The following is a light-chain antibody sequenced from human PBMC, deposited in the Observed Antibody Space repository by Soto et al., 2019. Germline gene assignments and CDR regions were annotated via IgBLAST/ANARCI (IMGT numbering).Light chain of an antibody. CDR3: QQSYSTPYT. CDR2: AIY. V-gene: IGKV1-39*01. J-gene: IGKJ2*01. Sequence: DIQMTQSPSSLSASVGDRVTITCRASQSITNYLNWYQQKPGKAPKLLMYAIYTLQSGVPSRFGGSGSGTEFTLTISSLQPDDFATYYCQQSYSTPYTFGQGTKVEIK. CDR1: QSITNY.